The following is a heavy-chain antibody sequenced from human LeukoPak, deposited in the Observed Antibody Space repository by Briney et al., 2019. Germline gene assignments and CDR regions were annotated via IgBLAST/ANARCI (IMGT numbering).Heavy chain of an antibody. J-gene: IGHJ4*02. CDR1: GGTFSSYA. D-gene: IGHD3-22*01. CDR3: ASGVSSGYYWGFDY. CDR2: IIPIFGTA. V-gene: IGHV1-69*13. Sequence: GASVKVSCKASGGTFSSYAISWVRQAPGQGLEWMRGIIPIFGTANYAQKFQGRVTITADESTSTAYMELSSLRSEDTAVYYCASGVSSGYYWGFDYWGQGTLVTVSS.